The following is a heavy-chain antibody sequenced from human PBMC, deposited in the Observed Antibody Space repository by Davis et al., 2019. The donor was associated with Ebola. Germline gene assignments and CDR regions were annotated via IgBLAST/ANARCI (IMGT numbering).Heavy chain of an antibody. CDR1: GFSVSDYA. V-gene: IGHV3-21*01. CDR2: ISSSGTYI. Sequence: PGGSLRLSCTASGFSVSDYAMNWIRQAPGLGLEWVSSISSSGTYIHYADSVKGRFTISRDNAKESLFLQMSSLRVEDTAVYYCSVSHTYLDLWGRGSLVTVS. J-gene: IGHJ2*01. D-gene: IGHD5/OR15-5a*01. CDR3: SVSHTYLDL.